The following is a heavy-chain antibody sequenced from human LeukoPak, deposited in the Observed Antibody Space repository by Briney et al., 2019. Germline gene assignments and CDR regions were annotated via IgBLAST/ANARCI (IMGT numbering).Heavy chain of an antibody. V-gene: IGHV3-48*01. CDR3: AREGGYSSGWYYFDY. Sequence: GGSLRLSCAASGFTFSSYSMNWFRQAPGKGLEWVSYISSSSSTIYYADSVKGRFTISRDNAKNSLYLQMNSLRAEDTAVYYCAREGGYSSGWYYFDYWGQGTLVTVSS. D-gene: IGHD6-19*01. CDR1: GFTFSSYS. CDR2: ISSSSSTI. J-gene: IGHJ4*02.